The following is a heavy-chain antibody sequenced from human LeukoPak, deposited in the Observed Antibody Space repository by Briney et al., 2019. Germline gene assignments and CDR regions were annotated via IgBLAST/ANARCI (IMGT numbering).Heavy chain of an antibody. CDR1: GGSISSSSYY. D-gene: IGHD6-19*01. CDR2: IYYSGST. Sequence: PSETLSLTCTVSGGSISSSSYYWGWIRQPPGTGLEWIGSIYYSGSTYYNPSLKSRVTISVDTSKNQFSLKLSSVTAADTAVYYCARVQWLFLNWFDPWGQGTLVTVSS. CDR3: ARVQWLFLNWFDP. V-gene: IGHV4-39*01. J-gene: IGHJ5*02.